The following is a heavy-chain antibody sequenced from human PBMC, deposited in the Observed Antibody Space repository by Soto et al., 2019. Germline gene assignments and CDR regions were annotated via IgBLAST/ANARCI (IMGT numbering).Heavy chain of an antibody. D-gene: IGHD3-3*01. CDR1: GYTFTSYD. Sequence: QVQLVQSGAEVKKPGASVKVSCKASGYTFTSYDINWVRQATGQGLEWMGWMNPNSGNTGYAQKFQGRVTMTRNTSISTAYMELISLRSEDTAVYYCARGLVYYDFWSGYNRGWFDPWGQGTLVTVSS. V-gene: IGHV1-8*01. CDR2: MNPNSGNT. J-gene: IGHJ5*02. CDR3: ARGLVYYDFWSGYNRGWFDP.